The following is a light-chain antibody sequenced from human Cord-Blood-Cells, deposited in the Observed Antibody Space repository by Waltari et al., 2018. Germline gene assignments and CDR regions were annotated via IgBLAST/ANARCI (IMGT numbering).Light chain of an antibody. CDR1: SSNIGSNT. V-gene: IGLV1-44*01. CDR3: AAWDDSLNGPV. CDR2: RNN. J-gene: IGLJ2*01. Sequence: QSVLTQPPSASGTPGQRVTISCSGSSSNIGSNTVNWYQQLPGTAPKHLIYRNNQRPSGVPDRFSGSKSGTSASLAISGRQAEDEADYYCAAWDDSLNGPVFGGGTKLTVL.